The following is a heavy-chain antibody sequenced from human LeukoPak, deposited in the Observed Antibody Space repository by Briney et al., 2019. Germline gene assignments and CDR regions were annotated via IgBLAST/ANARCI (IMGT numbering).Heavy chain of an antibody. J-gene: IGHJ4*02. CDR2: IKSKTDGGTT. V-gene: IGHV3-15*01. D-gene: IGHD6-19*01. CDR3: TTDLSAVAGTFDY. CDR1: GFTFSNAW. Sequence: GGSLRLSCAASGFTFSNAWTSWVRQAPGKGLEWVGRIKSKTDGGTTDYAAPVKGRFTISRDDSKNTLYLQMNSLKTEDTAVYYCTTDLSAVAGTFDYWGQGTLVTVSS.